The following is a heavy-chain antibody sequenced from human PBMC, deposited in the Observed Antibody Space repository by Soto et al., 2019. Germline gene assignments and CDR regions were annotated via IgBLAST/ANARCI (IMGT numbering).Heavy chain of an antibody. D-gene: IGHD5-18*01. J-gene: IGHJ4*02. V-gene: IGHV3-21*01. CDR1: GFTFSSYT. CDR2: ITSSSTYI. CDR3: ARHQGYSYGFD. Sequence: PGGSLRLSCAASGFTFSSYTMNWVRQAPGKGLEWVSSITSSSTYIYYADSAKGRFTISRDNAKDSLYLQMNSLRAEDTAVYYCARHQGYSYGFDLGQGTLVTVSS.